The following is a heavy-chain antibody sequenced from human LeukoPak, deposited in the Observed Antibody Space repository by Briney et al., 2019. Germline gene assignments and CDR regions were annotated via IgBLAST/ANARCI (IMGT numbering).Heavy chain of an antibody. J-gene: IGHJ4*02. D-gene: IGHD6-13*01. CDR2: IKQDGSEK. CDR3: ARSIAAAGISDF. V-gene: IGHV3-7*01. CDR1: GFTFSNYW. Sequence: GGSLRLSCAASGFTFSNYWMSWVPRAPGKGLEWVANIKQDGSEKYYVDSVKGRFTISRDNAKNSLYLQMNNLRAEDTAVYYCARSIAAAGISDFWGQGTLVTVSS.